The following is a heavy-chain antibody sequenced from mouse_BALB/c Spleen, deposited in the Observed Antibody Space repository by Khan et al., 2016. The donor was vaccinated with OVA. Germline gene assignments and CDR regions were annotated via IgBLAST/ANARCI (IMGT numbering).Heavy chain of an antibody. CDR1: GYSITSDYA. V-gene: IGHV3-2*02. D-gene: IGHD1-1*01. CDR3: ARVYGGYFDY. CDR2: IRYSGNT. J-gene: IGHJ2*01. Sequence: EVKLQESGPGLVKPSQSLSLTCTVTGYSITSDYAWNWIRKFPGNKLEWMGFIRYSGNTKYNPSLKSRPSLTRDTSTNQFFLPLTSLTTWDTATYYCARVYGGYFDYWGQGTTLTVSS.